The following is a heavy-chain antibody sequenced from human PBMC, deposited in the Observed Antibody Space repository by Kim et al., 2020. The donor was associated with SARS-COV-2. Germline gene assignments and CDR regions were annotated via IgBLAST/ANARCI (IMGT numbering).Heavy chain of an antibody. CDR3: ARTFYDSSAYYYIDY. D-gene: IGHD3-22*01. V-gene: IGHV7-4-1*02. CDR1: GYTFTTYG. J-gene: IGHJ4*02. CDR2: INTNTGNP. Sequence: ASVKVSCKASGYTFTTYGMNWVRQSPGQGLEWMGWINTNTGNPTFAQGFTGRFVFSLDTSVSTAYLQISSLEAEDTAVYYCARTFYDSSAYYYIDYWGQG.